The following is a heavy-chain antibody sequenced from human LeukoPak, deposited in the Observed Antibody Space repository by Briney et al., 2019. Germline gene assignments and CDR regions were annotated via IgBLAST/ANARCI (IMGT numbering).Heavy chain of an antibody. CDR1: GGSISSYY. CDR3: ASNYYGSGSSLDY. D-gene: IGHD3-10*01. CDR2: IYYSGST. J-gene: IGHJ4*02. V-gene: IGHV4-59*01. Sequence: PSETLPLTCTVSGGSISSYYWSWIRQPPGKGLEWIGNIYYSGSTKYNPSLKSRVTISEDTSKNQFSLKLNSVTAADTAVYYCASNYYGSGSSLDYWGQGTLVTVSS.